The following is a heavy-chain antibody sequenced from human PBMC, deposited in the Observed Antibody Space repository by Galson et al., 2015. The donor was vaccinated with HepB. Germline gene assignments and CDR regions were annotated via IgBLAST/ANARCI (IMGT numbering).Heavy chain of an antibody. V-gene: IGHV3-9*01. CDR1: GFTFDDYA. J-gene: IGHJ6*03. D-gene: IGHD6-6*01. CDR3: AKGGIRGSSDYHYYYYMDV. CDR2: ISWNSGSI. Sequence: SLRLSCAASGFTFDDYAMHWVRQAPGKGLEWVSGISWNSGSIGYADSVKGRFTISRNNAKNSLYLQMNSLRAEDTALYYCAKGGIRGSSDYHYYYYMDVWGKGTTVTVSS.